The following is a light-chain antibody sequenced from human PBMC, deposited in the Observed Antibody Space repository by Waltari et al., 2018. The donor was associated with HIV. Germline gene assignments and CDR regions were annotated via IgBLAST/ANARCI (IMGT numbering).Light chain of an antibody. Sequence: QSALTQPASVSGSPGQSITISCSGTNNYNHVSWYHQYPGKAPKLLLYDVSKRPSGVSNRFSGSKSGNTASLTSSGLQAEDEGDYHCCAYAGGSTLVVGGGTKLTVL. V-gene: IGLV2-23*02. CDR1: NNYNH. CDR3: CAYAGGSTLV. J-gene: IGLJ2*01. CDR2: DVS.